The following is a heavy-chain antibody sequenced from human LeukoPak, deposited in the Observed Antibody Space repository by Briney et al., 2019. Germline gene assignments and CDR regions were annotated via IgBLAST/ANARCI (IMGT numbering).Heavy chain of an antibody. V-gene: IGHV4-34*01. Sequence: PSETLSLTCAVYGGSFSGYYWSWIRQTPGKGLEWNGEINHSGSTNYNPSLKSRVTISVDTSKNQFSLKLSSVTAANTAVYYCARESSYGPASWGQGTLVTVSS. CDR3: ARESSYGPAS. D-gene: IGHD5-18*01. CDR2: INHSGST. J-gene: IGHJ4*02. CDR1: GGSFSGYY.